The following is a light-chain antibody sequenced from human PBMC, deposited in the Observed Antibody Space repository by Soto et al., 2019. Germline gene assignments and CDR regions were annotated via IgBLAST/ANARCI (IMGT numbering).Light chain of an antibody. V-gene: IGLV2-8*01. CDR3: PSYGGSNNLI. CDR1: SSDVGGYNY. Sequence: QSALPQPPSASGSPGQSVTISCTGTSSDVGGYNYVSWYQQHPGQAPKAMIYDVRKRPSGVPDRFSGAKSGNTASLTVSGLHPEDEAEYYCPSYGGSNNLIFGGGTEVTAL. J-gene: IGLJ2*01. CDR2: DVR.